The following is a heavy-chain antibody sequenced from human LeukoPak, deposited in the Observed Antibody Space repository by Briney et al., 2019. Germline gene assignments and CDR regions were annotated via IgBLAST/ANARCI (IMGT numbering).Heavy chain of an antibody. D-gene: IGHD4/OR15-4a*01. CDR3: ARTMVPTRYFDY. J-gene: IGHJ4*02. V-gene: IGHV4-38-2*01. Sequence: PPGTLSPTCAVPGYPISRNYNWAWIRQPPGKGLDWIGGIYHSGRTYYNPSLKSRVTISVDTSKSQFSLKLSSVTAADTAVYYCARTMVPTRYFDYWGQGTLVTVSS. CDR2: IYHSGRT. CDR1: GYPISRNYN.